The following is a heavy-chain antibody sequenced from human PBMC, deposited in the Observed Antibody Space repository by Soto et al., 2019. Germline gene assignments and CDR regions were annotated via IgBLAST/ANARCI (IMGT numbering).Heavy chain of an antibody. CDR3: TTPQYYYGSGSNC. CDR2: IKSKTDGGTT. J-gene: IGHJ4*02. Sequence: EVQLVESGGGLVKPGGSLRLSCAASGFTFSNAWMSWVRQAPGKGLEWVGRIKSKTDGGTTDYATPVKGRFTISRDNSKNTLYLQMNSLKTEDTAVYYCTTPQYYYGSGSNCWGQGTLVTVSS. D-gene: IGHD3-10*01. CDR1: GFTFSNAW. V-gene: IGHV3-15*01.